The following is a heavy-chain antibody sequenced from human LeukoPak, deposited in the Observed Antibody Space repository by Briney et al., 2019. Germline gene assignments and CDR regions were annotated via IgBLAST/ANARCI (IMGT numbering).Heavy chain of an antibody. CDR2: IYYSGST. J-gene: IGHJ4*02. V-gene: IGHV4-39*07. Sequence: SETLSLTCTVSGGSISSSSYYWGWIRQPPGKGLEWIGSIYYSGSTYYNPSLKSRVTISVDKSKNQFSLKLSSVTAADTAVYYCARDGGGYDGGFDYWGQGTLVTVSS. CDR3: ARDGGGYDGGFDY. D-gene: IGHD5-12*01. CDR1: GGSISSSSYY.